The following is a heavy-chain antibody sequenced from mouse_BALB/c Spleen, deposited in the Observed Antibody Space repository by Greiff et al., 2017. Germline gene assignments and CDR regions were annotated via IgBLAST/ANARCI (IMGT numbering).Heavy chain of an antibody. CDR2: ISYSGST. Sequence: EVQLVESGPGLVKPSQSLSLTCTVTGYSITSDYAWNWIRQFPGNKLEWMGYISYSGSTSYNPSLKSRISITRDTSKNQFFLQLNSVTTEDTATYYCARGGDVWFAYWGQGTLVTVSA. CDR3: ARGGDVWFAY. J-gene: IGHJ3*01. CDR1: GYSITSDYA. V-gene: IGHV3-2*02. D-gene: IGHD3-3*01.